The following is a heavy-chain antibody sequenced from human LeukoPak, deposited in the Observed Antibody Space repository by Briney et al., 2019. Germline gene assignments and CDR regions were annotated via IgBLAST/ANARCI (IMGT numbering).Heavy chain of an antibody. J-gene: IGHJ4*02. V-gene: IGHV3-33*01. CDR3: ARQYSSSWYDY. CDR1: GFTFSSYG. CDR2: IWYDGSNK. D-gene: IGHD6-13*01. Sequence: GGSLRLSCAASGFTFSSYGMHWVRQAPGKGLEWVAVIWYDGSNKYYADSVKGRFTISRDSSKNTLYLQMNSLRAEDTAVYYCARQYSSSWYDYWGQGTLVTVSS.